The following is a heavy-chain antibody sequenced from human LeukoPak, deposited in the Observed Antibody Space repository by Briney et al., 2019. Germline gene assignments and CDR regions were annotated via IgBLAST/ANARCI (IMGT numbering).Heavy chain of an antibody. V-gene: IGHV4-34*01. CDR1: GGSFSGYY. CDR3: ARGKNCGGDCYHFDY. CDR2: INHSGST. Sequence: SETLSLTCAVSGGSFSGYYWSWIRQPPGKGLEWIGEINHSGSTNYNPSLKSRVTISVDTSKNQFSLKLSSVTAADTAVYYCARGKNCGGDCYHFDYWGQGTLVTVSS. D-gene: IGHD2-21*02. J-gene: IGHJ4*02.